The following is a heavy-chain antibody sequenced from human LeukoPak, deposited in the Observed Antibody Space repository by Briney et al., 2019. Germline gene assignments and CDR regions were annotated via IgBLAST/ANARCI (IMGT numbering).Heavy chain of an antibody. J-gene: IGHJ4*02. CDR1: GFTFDDYA. Sequence: GRSLRLSCAASGFTFDDYAMHWVRQAPGKGLEWVSQITGSSSKYYADSVRGRFTISRDNAENSLYLQMNSLRAEVTAVYYCCSGSHYGGVWGFDYWGQGSLVTVSS. V-gene: IGHV3-69-1*01. D-gene: IGHD1-26*01. CDR3: CSGSHYGGVWGFDY. CDR2: ITGSSSK.